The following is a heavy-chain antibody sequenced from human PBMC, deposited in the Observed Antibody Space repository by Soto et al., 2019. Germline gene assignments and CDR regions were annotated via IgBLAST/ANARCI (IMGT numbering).Heavy chain of an antibody. CDR2: LYYGRSA. J-gene: IGHJ4*02. Sequence: QVQLQESGPGLVKPSETLSLTCAVSGDSISSYYCMWIRQPPGKGLESIGYLYYGRSANYNPSLKSRVALSVDTSTNQCSLTLSSMTAADPAVYYRALRSMAVVPEYWGQGTLVTVSS. D-gene: IGHD3-22*01. CDR1: GDSISSYY. V-gene: IGHV4-59*01. CDR3: ALRSMAVVPEY.